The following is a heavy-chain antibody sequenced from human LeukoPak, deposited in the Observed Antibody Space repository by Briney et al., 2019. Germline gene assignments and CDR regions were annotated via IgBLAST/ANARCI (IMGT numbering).Heavy chain of an antibody. CDR1: SNTVISNYY. CDR2: IYYSGSS. D-gene: IGHD2-2*02. CDR3: ARGVVVPAAIALFDY. Sequence: KSSETLSLTCSVSSNTVISNYYWVWIRQPPGKGLEWIASIYYSGSSYYNPSLESRVTISEDMSKKQFSLKLSSVTAADTAVYYCARGVVVPAAIALFDYWGQGTLVTVSS. J-gene: IGHJ4*02. V-gene: IGHV4-38-2*02.